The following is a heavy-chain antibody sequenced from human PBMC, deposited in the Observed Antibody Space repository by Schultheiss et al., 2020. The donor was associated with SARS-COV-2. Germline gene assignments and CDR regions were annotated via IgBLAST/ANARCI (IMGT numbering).Heavy chain of an antibody. CDR2: IKQDGSEK. J-gene: IGHJ3*02. V-gene: IGHV3-7*03. CDR1: GFTFSYYW. CDR3: ARGDLSSWSDDAFDI. D-gene: IGHD6-13*01. Sequence: GESLKISCAASGFTFSYYWMSWVRQAPGKGLEWVANIKQDGSEKYYVDSVKDRFTISRDNAKNSLYLQMNSLRAEDTAVYYCARGDLSSWSDDAFDIWGQGTMVTVSS.